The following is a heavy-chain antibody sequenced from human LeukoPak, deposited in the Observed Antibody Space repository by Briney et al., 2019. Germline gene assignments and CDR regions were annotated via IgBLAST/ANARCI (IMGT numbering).Heavy chain of an antibody. D-gene: IGHD3-3*01. V-gene: IGHV1-8*01. Sequence: ASVKVSCKASGYTFTSYDINWVRRATGQGLEWMGWMNPNSGNTGYAQKFQGRVTMTRNTSISTAYMELSSLRSEDTAVYYCARFCHYDFWSGWSLYPREYGMDVWGQGTTVTVSS. CDR1: GYTFTSYD. CDR3: ARFCHYDFWSGWSLYPREYGMDV. CDR2: MNPNSGNT. J-gene: IGHJ6*02.